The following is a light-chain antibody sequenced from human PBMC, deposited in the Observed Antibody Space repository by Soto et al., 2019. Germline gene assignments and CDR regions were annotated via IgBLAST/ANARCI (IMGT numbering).Light chain of an antibody. CDR2: GAS. CDR3: QQYGSSRWT. V-gene: IGKV3-20*01. J-gene: IGKJ1*01. CDR1: QSVSSSY. Sequence: EIVLTQSPGTLSLSPGERATLSCRASQSVSSSYLAWYQQKPGQAPRLLIYGASSRAPGIPDRFSGSGSGTDFTLTISRLEPEDFALYYCQQYGSSRWTFGQGTKVDIK.